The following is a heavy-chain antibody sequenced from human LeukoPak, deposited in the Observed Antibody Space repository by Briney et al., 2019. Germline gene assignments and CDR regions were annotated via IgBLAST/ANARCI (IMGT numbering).Heavy chain of an antibody. Sequence: SETLSLTCAVYGGSFSGYYWSWIRQPPGKGLEWIGEINHSGSTNYNPSLKSRVTISVDTSKNQFSLKLSSVTAADTAVYYCARAPPGIAVADCWGQGTLVTVSS. D-gene: IGHD6-19*01. CDR3: ARAPPGIAVADC. V-gene: IGHV4-34*01. CDR1: GGSFSGYY. CDR2: INHSGST. J-gene: IGHJ4*02.